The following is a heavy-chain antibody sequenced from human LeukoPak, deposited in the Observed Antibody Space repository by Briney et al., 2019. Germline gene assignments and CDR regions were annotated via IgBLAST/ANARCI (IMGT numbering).Heavy chain of an antibody. CDR1: GFTFSSYG. V-gene: IGHV3-30*02. CDR2: IRYDGSNK. CDR3: AKDLVATGPYCFDY. J-gene: IGHJ4*02. Sequence: GGSLRLSCAASGFTFSSYGMHWVRQAPGKGLEWVAFIRYDGSNKYYADSVKGRFTISRDNSKNTLYLQMNSLRAEDTAVYYCAKDLVATGPYCFDYWGQGTLVTVSS. D-gene: IGHD5-12*01.